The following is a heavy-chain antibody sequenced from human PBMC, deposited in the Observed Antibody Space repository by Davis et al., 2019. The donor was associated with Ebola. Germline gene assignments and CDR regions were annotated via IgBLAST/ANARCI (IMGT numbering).Heavy chain of an antibody. V-gene: IGHV4-34*01. D-gene: IGHD2-2*01. CDR1: GGSFSGYY. CDR3: ASTSSRAY. J-gene: IGHJ4*02. Sequence: MPSETLSLTCAVYGGSFSGYYWSWIRQPPGKGLEWIGEINHSGSTNYNPSLKSRVTISVDTSKNQFSLKLSSVTAADTAVYYCASTSSRAYWGQGTLVTVSS. CDR2: INHSGST.